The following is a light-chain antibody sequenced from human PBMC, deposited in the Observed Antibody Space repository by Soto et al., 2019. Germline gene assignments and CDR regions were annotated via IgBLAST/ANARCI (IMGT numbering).Light chain of an antibody. CDR1: SSDVGSYNL. CDR3: CSYAGSRTPLI. J-gene: IGLJ1*01. V-gene: IGLV2-23*02. CDR2: EVS. Sequence: ALTQAASVSGSPGQSITISCTGTSSDVGSYNLVSWYQQHPGKAPKLMIYEVSKRPSGLSNRFSGSKSGNTASLTISGLQAEDEADYYCCSYAGSRTPLIFGTGTKLTVL.